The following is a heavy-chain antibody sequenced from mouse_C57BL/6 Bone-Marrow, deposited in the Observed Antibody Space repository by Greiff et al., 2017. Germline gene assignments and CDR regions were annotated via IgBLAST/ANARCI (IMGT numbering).Heavy chain of an antibody. Sequence: ESGPELVKPGASVKISCKASGYAFSSSWMNWVKQRPGKGLEWIGRIYPGDGDTNYNGKFKGKATLTADKSSSTAYMQLSSLTSEDSAVYFCAWGYYAMDYWGQGTSVTVSS. V-gene: IGHV1-82*01. J-gene: IGHJ4*01. CDR2: IYPGDGDT. CDR3: AWGYYAMDY. CDR1: GYAFSSSW.